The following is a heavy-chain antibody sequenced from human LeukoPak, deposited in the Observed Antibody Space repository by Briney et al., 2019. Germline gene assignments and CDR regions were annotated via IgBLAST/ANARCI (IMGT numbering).Heavy chain of an antibody. V-gene: IGHV1-18*04. Sequence: ASVKVSCKASGYTFTGYYMHWVRQAPGQGLEWMGWISAYNGNTNYAQKLQGRVTMTTDTSTSTAFMELRSLRSDDTAVYYCARGGRPEGFDYWGQGTLVTVSS. CDR2: ISAYNGNT. CDR1: GYTFTGYY. CDR3: ARGGRPEGFDY. D-gene: IGHD6-6*01. J-gene: IGHJ4*02.